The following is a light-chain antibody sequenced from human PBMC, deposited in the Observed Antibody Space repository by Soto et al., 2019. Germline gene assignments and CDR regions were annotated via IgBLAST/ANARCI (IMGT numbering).Light chain of an antibody. CDR3: QQYGSSPLYT. CDR1: QSVSSSY. J-gene: IGKJ2*01. CDR2: GAS. V-gene: IGKV3-20*01. Sequence: EIVLTQSPGTPSLSPGERATLSCRASQSVSSSYLAWYQQKPGQAPRLLIYGASSRATGIPDRLSGSGSGTDFTLTISRLEPEDFAVYYCQQYGSSPLYTFGQGTKLEIK.